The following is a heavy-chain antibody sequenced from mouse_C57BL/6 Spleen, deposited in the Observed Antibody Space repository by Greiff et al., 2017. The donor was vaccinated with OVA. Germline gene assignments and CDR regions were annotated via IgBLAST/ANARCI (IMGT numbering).Heavy chain of an antibody. D-gene: IGHD1-1*01. V-gene: IGHV3-6*01. CDR2: ISYDGSN. Sequence: ESGPGLVKPSQSLSLTCSVTGYSITSGYYWNWIRQFPGNKLEWMGYISYDGSNNYNPSLKNRISITRDTSKNQFFLKLNSVTTEDTATYYCARAAGSSLFDYWGQGTTLTVSS. CDR3: ARAAGSSLFDY. J-gene: IGHJ2*01. CDR1: GYSITSGYY.